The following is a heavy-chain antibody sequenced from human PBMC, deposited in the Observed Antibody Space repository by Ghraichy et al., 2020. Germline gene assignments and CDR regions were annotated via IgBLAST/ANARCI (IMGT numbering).Heavy chain of an antibody. CDR1: GFTLSSYT. CDR3: ARDGTLSGSGSYSAYYGLDV. CDR2: IHSTSIYK. V-gene: IGHV3-21*01. J-gene: IGHJ6*02. Sequence: GGPRLSCAASGFTLSSYTMNWVRQAPGKGLEWVSSIHSTSIYKYYADSVKGRFTISRDNAKNSLYLEMNSLRAEDTAVYYCARDGTLSGSGSYSAYYGLDVWGQGATVTVSS. D-gene: IGHD3-10*01.